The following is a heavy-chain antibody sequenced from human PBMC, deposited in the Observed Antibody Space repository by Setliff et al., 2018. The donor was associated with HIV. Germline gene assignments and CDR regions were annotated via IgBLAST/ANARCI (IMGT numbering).Heavy chain of an antibody. V-gene: IGHV3-21*01. CDR3: ARVPPRASYYYYYMDV. D-gene: IGHD2-2*01. J-gene: IGHJ6*03. CDR1: GFTFSSYS. CDR2: ISSSSSYI. Sequence: GGSLRLSCAASGFTFSSYSTNWVRQAPGKGLEWVSSISSSSSYIYYADSVKGRFTISRDNAKNSLYLQMNSLRAEDTAVYYCARVPPRASYYYYYMDVWGKGTTVTVSS.